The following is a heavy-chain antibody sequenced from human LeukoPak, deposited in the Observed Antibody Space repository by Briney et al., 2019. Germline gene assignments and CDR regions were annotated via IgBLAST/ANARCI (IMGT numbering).Heavy chain of an antibody. CDR3: ARDSVVVVAASKTYYYYYMDV. V-gene: IGHV3-30*02. D-gene: IGHD2-15*01. CDR1: GFIFSSYG. CDR2: IRYDGSRK. Sequence: GGSLRLSCAASGFIFSSYGMHWVRQAPDKGLEWVAFIRYDGSRKYYADSVKGRFTISRDNSKNTLYLQMNSLRAEDTAVYYCARDSVVVVAASKTYYYYYMDVWGKGTTVTVSS. J-gene: IGHJ6*03.